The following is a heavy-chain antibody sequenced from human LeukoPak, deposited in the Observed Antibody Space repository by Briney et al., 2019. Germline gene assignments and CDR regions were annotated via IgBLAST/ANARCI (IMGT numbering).Heavy chain of an antibody. Sequence: GGSLRLSCAASGFTVSTNYMSWVRQAPGKGLEWVSVIYSGGSTYYVDSVKGRFTISRDNSKNTLYLQMNSLRAEDTAVYYCARLAALRYFDYWGQGTLVTVSS. J-gene: IGHJ4*02. CDR3: ARLAALRYFDY. CDR1: GFTVSTNY. V-gene: IGHV3-53*01. CDR2: IYSGGST. D-gene: IGHD3-3*01.